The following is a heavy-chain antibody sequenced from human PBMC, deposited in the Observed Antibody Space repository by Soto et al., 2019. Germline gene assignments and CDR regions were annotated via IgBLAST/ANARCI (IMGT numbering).Heavy chain of an antibody. V-gene: IGHV1-18*01. CDR1: GYTFTSYG. D-gene: IGHD3-22*01. J-gene: IGHJ4*02. CDR2: ISAYNGNT. CDR3: ARVGYYYDSSGSPNRGNFDY. Sequence: ASVKVSCTASGYTFTSYGISWVRQAPGQGLEWMGWISAYNGNTNYAQKLQGRVTMTTDTSTSTAYMELRSLRSDDTAVYYCARVGYYYDSSGSPNRGNFDYWGQGTLVTVSS.